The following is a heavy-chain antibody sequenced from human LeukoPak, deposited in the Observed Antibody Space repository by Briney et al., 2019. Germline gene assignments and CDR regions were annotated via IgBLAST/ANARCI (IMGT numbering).Heavy chain of an antibody. CDR2: ISPGSSSI. V-gene: IGHV3-48*02. CDR3: ARVRSGFYFDY. Sequence: GGSLRLSCAASGFTFNAYSMNWVRQAPGKGLEWVSHISPGSSSIYYADSVKGRFTISRDNAKNSLYLQMSSLRDDDTAVYYCARVRSGFYFDYWGQGTLATVSS. CDR1: GFTFNAYS. J-gene: IGHJ4*02.